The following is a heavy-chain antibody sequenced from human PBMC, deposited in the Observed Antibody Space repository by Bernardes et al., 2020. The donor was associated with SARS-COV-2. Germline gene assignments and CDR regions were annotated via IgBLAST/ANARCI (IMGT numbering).Heavy chain of an antibody. V-gene: IGHV4-31*03. CDR3: ARDTLRFSDP. D-gene: IGHD3-3*01. CDR2: IYFSGSA. Sequence: SETLSLTCTVSGGSISSGAYYWSWIHQHPGKGLEWIGYIYFSGSAYYNPSLKSRLTMSIDTSKNQFSLNLTSVTAADTAVYYCARDTLRFSDPWGQGALVTVSS. J-gene: IGHJ5*02. CDR1: GGSISSGAYY.